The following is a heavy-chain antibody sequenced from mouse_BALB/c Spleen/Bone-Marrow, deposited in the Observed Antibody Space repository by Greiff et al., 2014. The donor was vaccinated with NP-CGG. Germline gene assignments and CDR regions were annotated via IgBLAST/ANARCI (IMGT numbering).Heavy chain of an antibody. Sequence: QVQLQQSGAELAKPGASVKMSCKASGYTFTTYWIHWVKQRPGQGLEWIGYINPSTGNTEYNQKFRDRATLTADKSSSTPYMQLSSLTSEDSAVYYCAGGLRDWYFDVWGAGTTVTVSS. CDR1: GYTFTTYW. CDR3: AGGLRDWYFDV. CDR2: INPSTGNT. D-gene: IGHD2-4*01. V-gene: IGHV1-7*01. J-gene: IGHJ1*01.